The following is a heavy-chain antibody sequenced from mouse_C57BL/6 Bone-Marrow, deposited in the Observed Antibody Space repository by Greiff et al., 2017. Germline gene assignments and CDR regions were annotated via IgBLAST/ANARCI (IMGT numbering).Heavy chain of an antibody. J-gene: IGHJ3*01. CDR1: GYTFTDYY. Sequence: EVQLQQSGPELVKPGASVKISCKASGYTFTDYYMNWVKQSHGKSLEWIGDINPNNGGTSYNQKFKGKATLTVDKSSSTAYMELRRLTSEYSAVYYCARDGNYVDPFAYWGQGTLVTVSA. CDR3: ARDGNYVDPFAY. CDR2: INPNNGGT. D-gene: IGHD2-1*01. V-gene: IGHV1-26*01.